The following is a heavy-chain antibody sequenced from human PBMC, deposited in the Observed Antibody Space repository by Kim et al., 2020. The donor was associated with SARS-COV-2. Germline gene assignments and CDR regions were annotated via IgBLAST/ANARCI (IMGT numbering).Heavy chain of an antibody. V-gene: IGHV3-33*01. CDR2: IEKDGRNK. CDR3: ARGQCTGGSCYFR. J-gene: IGHJ4*02. Sequence: GGSLRLSCEASGFTFSAYGMHWVRQAPGKGLEWLALIEKDGRNKPYADNVKGRFTISRDNAINTVHLQMNSLRAQDTAIYYCARGQCTGGSCYFRWGQGTLVTVS. D-gene: IGHD2-15*01. CDR1: GFTFSAYG.